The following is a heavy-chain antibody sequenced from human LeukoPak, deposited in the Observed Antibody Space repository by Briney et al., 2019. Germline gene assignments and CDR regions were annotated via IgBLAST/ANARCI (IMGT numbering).Heavy chain of an antibody. CDR2: ISGSGGST. J-gene: IGHJ4*02. V-gene: IGHV3-23*01. CDR3: EAARGYCSGGSCFDY. D-gene: IGHD2-15*01. CDR1: GFTFSSYA. Sequence: GGSLRLSCAASGFTFSSYAMSWVRQAPGKGLEWVSAISGSGGSTYYADSVKGRFTISRDNPKNTLYLQMNSLRAEDTAVYYCEAARGYCSGGSCFDYWGQGTLVTVSS.